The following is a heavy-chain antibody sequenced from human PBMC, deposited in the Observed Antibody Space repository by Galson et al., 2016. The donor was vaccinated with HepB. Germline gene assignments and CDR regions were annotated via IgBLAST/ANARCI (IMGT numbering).Heavy chain of an antibody. J-gene: IGHJ4*02. CDR3: ARAYSGGAGCNYFDS. V-gene: IGHV1-18*01. D-gene: IGHD2-21*01. CDR1: GYPFTTYN. Sequence: SVKVSCKASGYPFTTYNINWVRQAPGQRLEWMGWISPYNGNTKYSENVRGRVTMTTDTSTSTAYMDLRSLSPDDTAMYFCARAYSGGAGCNYFDSWGQGARVTVSS. CDR2: ISPYNGNT.